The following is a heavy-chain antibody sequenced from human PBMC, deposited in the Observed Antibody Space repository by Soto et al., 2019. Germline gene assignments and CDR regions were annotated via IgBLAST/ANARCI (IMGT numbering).Heavy chain of an antibody. V-gene: IGHV4-59*08. J-gene: IGHJ6*03. CDR2: IYYSGST. D-gene: IGHD2-2*01. CDR3: ARRIPAAIAGHYYYYMDV. CDR1: GGSISSYY. Sequence: SETLSLTCTVSGGSISSYYWIWSRQPPGKGLEWIGYIYYSGSTNYNPSLKSRVTISVDTSKNQFSLKLSSVTAADTAVYYCARRIPAAIAGHYYYYMDVWGKGTTVT.